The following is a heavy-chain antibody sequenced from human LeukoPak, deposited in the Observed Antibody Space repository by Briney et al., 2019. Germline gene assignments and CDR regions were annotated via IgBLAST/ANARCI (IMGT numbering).Heavy chain of an antibody. D-gene: IGHD2-21*02. J-gene: IGHJ6*02. CDR1: GYTFTGYY. Sequence: GASVKVSCKASGYTFTGYYMHWVRQAPGQGLEWMGIINPSGGSTSYAQKFQGRVTMTRDTSTSTVYMELSSLRSEDTAVYYCARGHIVVVTATLVRGYYYYGMDVWGQGTTVTVSS. CDR3: ARGHIVVVTATLVRGYYYYGMDV. V-gene: IGHV1-46*01. CDR2: INPSGGST.